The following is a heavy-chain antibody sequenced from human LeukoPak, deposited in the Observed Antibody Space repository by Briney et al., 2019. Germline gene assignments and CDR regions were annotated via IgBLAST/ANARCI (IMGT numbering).Heavy chain of an antibody. CDR2: MNPNSGNT. D-gene: IGHD6-13*01. Sequence: GASVKVSCKASGYTFTSSDINWVRQATGQGLEWMGWMNPNSGNTGYAQKFPGRVTMTRDTSTSTVYMELSSLRSEDTAVYYCARGAAGTTYFDYWGQGTLVTVSS. CDR1: GYTFTSSD. V-gene: IGHV1-8*01. CDR3: ARGAAGTTYFDY. J-gene: IGHJ4*02.